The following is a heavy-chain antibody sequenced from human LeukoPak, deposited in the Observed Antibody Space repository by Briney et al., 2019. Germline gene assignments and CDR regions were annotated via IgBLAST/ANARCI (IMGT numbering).Heavy chain of an antibody. J-gene: IGHJ4*02. Sequence: GASVKVSCKASGYTFTGYYMHWVRQAPGQGLEWMGWINPNSGGTNYAQKFQGRVTMTRDTSISTAYMELSRLRSDDTAVYYCARVESNYGSGMNYFDYWGQGTLVTVSS. CDR1: GYTFTGYY. V-gene: IGHV1-2*02. D-gene: IGHD3-10*01. CDR3: ARVESNYGSGMNYFDY. CDR2: INPNSGGT.